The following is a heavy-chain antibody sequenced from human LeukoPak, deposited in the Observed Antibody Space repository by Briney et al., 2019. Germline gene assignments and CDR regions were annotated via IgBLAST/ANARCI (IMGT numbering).Heavy chain of an antibody. CDR2: IYPGDSAT. Sequence: GEPLKTPSKGFGYTFPIYMIGGVGQLPGKGLGWMGIIYPGDSATKYSPSVRGQVTISLDTAINTAYLQWSGLTASDTAMYDCVRCAVTGKFDYWGQGTLVTVSS. J-gene: IGHJ4*02. D-gene: IGHD2-21*02. CDR3: VRCAVTGKFDY. CDR1: GYTFPIYM. V-gene: IGHV5-51*01.